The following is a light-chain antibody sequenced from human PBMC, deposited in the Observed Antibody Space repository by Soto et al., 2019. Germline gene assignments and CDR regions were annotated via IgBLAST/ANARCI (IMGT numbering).Light chain of an antibody. V-gene: IGKV3-20*01. CDR1: QSIARTY. CDR2: DIS. Sequence: EVVLTHSPGTLSLSPGERATLSCRASQSIARTYLAWYQQKPGQDPRLLIYDISTRATGIPDRFSASGSGTDFTLTISGLETEDFAVYYCQQYGYSPITFGQGTRLEIK. CDR3: QQYGYSPIT. J-gene: IGKJ5*01.